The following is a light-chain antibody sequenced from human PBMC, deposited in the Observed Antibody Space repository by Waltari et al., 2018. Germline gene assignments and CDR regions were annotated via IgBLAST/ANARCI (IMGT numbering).Light chain of an antibody. J-gene: IGKJ1*01. CDR1: QRISSN. CDR2: GSS. V-gene: IGKV3-15*01. Sequence: EIVMTQAPATLSVSPGERATLSCRASQRISSNLAWYQQESGQAPRPLIYGSSTRATGIPARFSVSGSGTEFTLTISSLQSGDFAVYYCQHHNNWPPGRTFGQGTKVEIK. CDR3: QHHNNWPPGRT.